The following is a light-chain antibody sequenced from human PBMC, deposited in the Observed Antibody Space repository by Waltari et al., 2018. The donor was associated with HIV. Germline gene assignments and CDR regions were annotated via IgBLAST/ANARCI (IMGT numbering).Light chain of an antibody. Sequence: EIVLTQSPATLSLSPGERATLSCRASQSVSSYLAWYQRKPGQAPRLLIYDASSRATGIPARFSGSGFGTDFTLTISSLEPEDFAVYYCQQRSNWPPMYTFGQGTKLEIK. CDR1: QSVSSY. J-gene: IGKJ2*01. V-gene: IGKV3-11*01. CDR3: QQRSNWPPMYT. CDR2: DAS.